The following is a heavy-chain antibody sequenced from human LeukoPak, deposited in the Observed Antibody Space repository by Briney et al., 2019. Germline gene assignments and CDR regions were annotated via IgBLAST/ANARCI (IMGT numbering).Heavy chain of an antibody. CDR2: IHPGDSNT. V-gene: IGHV5-51*01. CDR1: GYSFTSYW. CDR3: ARQPPGRYGMDV. J-gene: IGHJ6*02. D-gene: IGHD3-9*01. Sequence: GESLKISCKGSGYSFTSYWVGWVRQMPGKGPEWMGIIHPGDSNTRYSLSFQGQVTISADKSISTAYLQWSSLKALDTAMYYCARQPPGRYGMDVWGQGTTVTVSS.